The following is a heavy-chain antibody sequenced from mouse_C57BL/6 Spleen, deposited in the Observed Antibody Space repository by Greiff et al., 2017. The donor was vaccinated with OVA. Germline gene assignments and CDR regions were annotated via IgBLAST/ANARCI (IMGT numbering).Heavy chain of an antibody. CDR1: GYTLTSYW. CDR2: IDPSDSET. CDR3: ARGYGSQRAY. Sequence: QVQLQQPGAELVRPGSSVKLSCTASGYTLTSYWMHWVKQRPIQGLEWIGNIDPSDSETHYTQKFKDKATLTVDKSSSTAYMQLSSLTSEDSAGYYCARGYGSQRAYWGQGTLVTVSA. J-gene: IGHJ3*01. V-gene: IGHV1-52*01. D-gene: IGHD1-1*01.